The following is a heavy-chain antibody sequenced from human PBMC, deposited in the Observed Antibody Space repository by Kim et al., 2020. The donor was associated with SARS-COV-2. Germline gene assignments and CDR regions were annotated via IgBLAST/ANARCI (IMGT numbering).Heavy chain of an antibody. CDR2: ISWNSGSI. Sequence: GGSLRLSCAASGFTFDDYAMHWVRQAPGKGLEWVSGISWNSGSIGYADSVKGRFTISRDNAKNSLYLQMNSLRAEDTALYYCAKDIYLFSVVVVAGGFDYWGQGTLVTVSS. CDR3: AKDIYLFSVVVVAGGFDY. D-gene: IGHD2-15*01. J-gene: IGHJ4*02. V-gene: IGHV3-9*01. CDR1: GFTFDDYA.